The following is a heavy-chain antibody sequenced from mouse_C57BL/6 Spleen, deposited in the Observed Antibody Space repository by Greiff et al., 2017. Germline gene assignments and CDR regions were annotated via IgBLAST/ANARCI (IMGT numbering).Heavy chain of an antibody. J-gene: IGHJ2*01. D-gene: IGHD2-3*01. Sequence: VKLVESDAELVKPGASVKISCKVSGYTFTDHTIPWMKQRPEQGLAWIGYIYPRDGSTKYNEKFKGKATLTADKSSSTAYMQLNSLTSEDSAVYFCAREGDGYYVGFDYWGQGTTLTVSS. V-gene: IGHV1-78*01. CDR3: AREGDGYYVGFDY. CDR1: GYTFTDHT. CDR2: IYPRDGST.